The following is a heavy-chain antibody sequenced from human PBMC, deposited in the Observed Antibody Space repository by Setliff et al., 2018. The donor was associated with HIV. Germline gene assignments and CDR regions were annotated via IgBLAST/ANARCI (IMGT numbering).Heavy chain of an antibody. V-gene: IGHV3-20*04. CDR1: GFTFDDYG. CDR2: INWNGGST. Sequence: GGSLRLSCAASGFTFDDYGMSWVRQAPGKGLEWVSGINWNGGSTGYADSVKGRFTISRDNAKNSLYLQMNNLRAEDTAVYYCVRRSNGEESLRRPGYWGQGTMVTVSS. J-gene: IGHJ4*02. CDR3: VRRSNGEESLRRPGY. D-gene: IGHD3-16*01.